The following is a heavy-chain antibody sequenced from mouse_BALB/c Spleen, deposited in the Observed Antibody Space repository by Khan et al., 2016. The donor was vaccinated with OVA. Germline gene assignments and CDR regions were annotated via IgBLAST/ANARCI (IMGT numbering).Heavy chain of an antibody. CDR2: INTHSGVP. V-gene: IGHV9-4*02. CDR3: ARGGAAYYRNDGGAMDY. D-gene: IGHD2-14*01. CDR1: GYTFTTAG. J-gene: IGHJ4*01. Sequence: QIQLVQSGPELKKPGETVRISCKASGYTFTTAGIQWVQQMPGKGLKWIGWINTHSGVPKYAEDFKGRFAFSLEISVNTAYLQITKLKNEDTATXFCARGGAAYYRNDGGAMDYWGQGTSVTVSS.